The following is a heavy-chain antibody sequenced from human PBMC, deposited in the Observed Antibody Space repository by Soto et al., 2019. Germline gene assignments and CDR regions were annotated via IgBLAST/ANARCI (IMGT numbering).Heavy chain of an antibody. D-gene: IGHD3-22*01. V-gene: IGHV4-59*01. CDR2: LYYGRSA. CDR3: ALRSMAVVPEY. J-gene: IGHJ4*02. Sequence: SESLPFTSCLSGDSPRSNYDKWNRQPPGKGLESIGYLYYGRSANYNPSLKSRVTLSVDTSTNQCSLTLSSMTAADTAVYYCALRSMAVVPEYWGQGTLVTVSS. CDR1: GDSPRSNY.